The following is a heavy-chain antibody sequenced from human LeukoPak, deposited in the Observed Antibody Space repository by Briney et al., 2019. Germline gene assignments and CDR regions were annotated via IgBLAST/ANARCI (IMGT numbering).Heavy chain of an antibody. Sequence: GRSLRLSCAASGFTFSSYAMHWVRQAPGKGLEWVAVISYDGSNKYYADSVKGRFTISRDNAKNSLYLQMNSLRAEDTALYYCAKEARHAYYYDSSGLDYWGQGTLVTVSS. CDR2: ISYDGSNK. V-gene: IGHV3-30*04. CDR3: AKEARHAYYYDSSGLDY. J-gene: IGHJ4*02. D-gene: IGHD3-22*01. CDR1: GFTFSSYA.